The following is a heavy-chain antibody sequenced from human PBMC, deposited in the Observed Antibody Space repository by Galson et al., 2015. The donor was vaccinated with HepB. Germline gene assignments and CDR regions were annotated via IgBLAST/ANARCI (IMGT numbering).Heavy chain of an antibody. Sequence: SLRLSCAGSGFIFSTYSMNWVRQAPGKGLEWVSYISSRSRTIYYADSVKGRFTISRDIAKNSLYLQMNSLRDEDTAVYYCARDYGGPDCSSPSCYNDYYYYGMDVWVQGTTVTVSS. CDR1: GFIFSTYS. CDR3: ARDYGGPDCSSPSCYNDYYYYGMDV. CDR2: ISSRSRTI. V-gene: IGHV3-48*02. D-gene: IGHD2-2*02. J-gene: IGHJ6*02.